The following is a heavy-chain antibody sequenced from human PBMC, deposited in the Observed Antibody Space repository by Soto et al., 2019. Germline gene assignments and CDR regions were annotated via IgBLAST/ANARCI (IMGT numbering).Heavy chain of an antibody. V-gene: IGHV4-30-2*06. CDR3: VRGGGYDPFDY. CDR2: ISHLENT. Sequence: PSETLSLTCTVSGASISYGGFSWSWIRQSPGKGREWIGYISHLENTYFHPSFKSRLTMSIDRSRNQFSLNLSSVTAADRAVYYCVRGGGYDPFDYWGQGVLVTVSS. J-gene: IGHJ4*02. D-gene: IGHD5-12*01. CDR1: GASISYGGFS.